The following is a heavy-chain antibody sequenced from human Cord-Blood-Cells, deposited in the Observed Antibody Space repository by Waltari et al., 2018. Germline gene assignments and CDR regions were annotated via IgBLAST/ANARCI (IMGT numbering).Heavy chain of an antibody. D-gene: IGHD3-16*01. J-gene: IGHJ2*01. CDR3: AFRIGGFNL. Sequence: QLQLQESGPGLVKPSETLSLTCTVSGGSISSSSYYWGWIRQPPGKGLGWIGSIYYSGSTYYNPSLKSRVTISVDTSKNQFSLKLSSVTAADTAVYYCAFRIGGFNLWGRGTLVTVSS. CDR2: IYYSGST. V-gene: IGHV4-39*01. CDR1: GGSISSSSYY.